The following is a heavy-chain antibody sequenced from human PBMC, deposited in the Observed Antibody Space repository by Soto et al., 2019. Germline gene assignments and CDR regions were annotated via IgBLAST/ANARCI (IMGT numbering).Heavy chain of an antibody. CDR2: IRSTTNYI. CDR3: ARESEDLTSNFDY. J-gene: IGHJ4*02. Sequence: EVQLVESGGGLVKPGGSLRLSCAASGFTFTRYSMNWVRQAPGKGLEWVSSIRSTTNYIYYADSMKGRFTVSRDNAKNSVYLDMNSLSAEDTAVYYCARESEDLTSNFDYWGQGNLVSV. V-gene: IGHV3-21*01. CDR1: GFTFTRYS.